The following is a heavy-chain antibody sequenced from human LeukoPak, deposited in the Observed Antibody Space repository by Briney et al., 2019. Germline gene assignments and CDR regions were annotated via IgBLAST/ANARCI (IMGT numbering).Heavy chain of an antibody. CDR3: ARRPTGGYYRFDN. Sequence: PSETLSHTCTVSGGSISSGNYYWGWIRQPPGKGLEWIGTIYFSGSTYYNPSLKSRVSTSVDTSKNQFSLKLSSVTAADTALYYCARRPTGGYYRFDNWGQGTKLTVSS. J-gene: IGHJ4*02. D-gene: IGHD3-22*01. V-gene: IGHV4-39*01. CDR2: IYFSGST. CDR1: GGSISSGNYY.